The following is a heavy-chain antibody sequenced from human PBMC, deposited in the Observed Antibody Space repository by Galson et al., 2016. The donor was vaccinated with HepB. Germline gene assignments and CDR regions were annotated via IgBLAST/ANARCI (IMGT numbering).Heavy chain of an antibody. CDR2: ISSDAAIT. CDR3: ASEAPILAPTLDY. CDR1: QFAFSSYG. Sequence: SLRLSCAASQFAFSSYGMHWVRQAPGKGLEWVAVISSDAAITYYADSVKGRFTISRDNSNNQLYLQMNSLRTDDTAVYYCASEAPILAPTLDYWGQGTLVTVSS. D-gene: IGHD2/OR15-2a*01. V-gene: IGHV3-30*03. J-gene: IGHJ4*02.